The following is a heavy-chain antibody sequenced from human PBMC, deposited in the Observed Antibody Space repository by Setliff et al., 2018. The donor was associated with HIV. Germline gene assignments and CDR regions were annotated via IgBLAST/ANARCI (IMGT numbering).Heavy chain of an antibody. CDR2: IYHTGSS. Sequence: SETLSLTCDVSGFSISSRYYWGWIRQSPGKGLEWIGNIYHTGSSYYNPSLNDRATISLDTSKNQFSLKLNSVTAADTAVYYCARVFVDTAVLRVLEYYFDSWGRGTLVTVSS. J-gene: IGHJ4*02. V-gene: IGHV4-38-2*01. D-gene: IGHD5-18*01. CDR1: GFSISSRYY. CDR3: ARVFVDTAVLRVLEYYFDS.